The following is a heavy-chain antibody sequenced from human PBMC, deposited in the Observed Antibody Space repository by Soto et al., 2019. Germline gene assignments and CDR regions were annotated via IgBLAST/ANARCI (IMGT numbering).Heavy chain of an antibody. D-gene: IGHD2-15*01. J-gene: IGHJ6*02. CDR1: GFTFSSYG. CDR3: ARDPDILVVVAAGYGGMDV. Sequence: QVQLVESGGGVVQPGRSLRLSCAASGFTFSSYGMHWVRQAPGKGLEWVAVIWYDGSNKYYADSVKGRFTISRDNSKITLYLQMNSLRAEDTAVYYCARDPDILVVVAAGYGGMDVWGQGTTVTVSS. V-gene: IGHV3-33*01. CDR2: IWYDGSNK.